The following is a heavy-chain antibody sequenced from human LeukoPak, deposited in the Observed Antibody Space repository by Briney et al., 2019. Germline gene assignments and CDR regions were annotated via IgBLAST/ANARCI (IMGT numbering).Heavy chain of an antibody. J-gene: IGHJ4*02. V-gene: IGHV5-51*01. CDR2: IYPGDSDT. Sequence: GASVKVSCKGSGYTFTSYWIGWVRQVPGKGLEWMGIIYPGDSDTRYSPAFQGQVTISADKSISTTYLEWSSLKASDTAMYFCARRETTGCIDYWGQGTLVTVSS. D-gene: IGHD6-19*01. CDR3: ARRETTGCIDY. CDR1: GYTFTSYW.